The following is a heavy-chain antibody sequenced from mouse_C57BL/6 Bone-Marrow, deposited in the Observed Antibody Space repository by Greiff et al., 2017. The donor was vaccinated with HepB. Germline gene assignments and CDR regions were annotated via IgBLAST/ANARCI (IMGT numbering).Heavy chain of an antibody. CDR3: ARDYGSNYGYFDV. Sequence: DVKLQESGAELVKPGASVKLSCTASGFNIKDYYMHWVKQRTEQGLEWIGRIDPEDGETKYAPKFQGKATITADTSSNTAYLQLSSLTSEDSAVYYCARDYGSNYGYFDVWGTGTTVTVSS. CDR1: GFNIKDYY. CDR2: IDPEDGET. D-gene: IGHD1-1*01. V-gene: IGHV14-2*01. J-gene: IGHJ1*03.